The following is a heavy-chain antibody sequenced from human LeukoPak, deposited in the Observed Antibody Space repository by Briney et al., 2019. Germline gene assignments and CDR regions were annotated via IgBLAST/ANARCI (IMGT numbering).Heavy chain of an antibody. Sequence: GGSLRLSCAASGFTFSSYGMHWVRQAPGKGLEWVAVIWYDGSNKYYADSVKGRFTISRDNSKNTLYLQMNSLRAEDTAVYYCAKVARDIYYYYYMDVWGKGTTVTVSS. J-gene: IGHJ6*03. CDR1: GFTFSSYG. CDR2: IWYDGSNK. V-gene: IGHV3-33*06. CDR3: AKVARDIYYYYYMDV.